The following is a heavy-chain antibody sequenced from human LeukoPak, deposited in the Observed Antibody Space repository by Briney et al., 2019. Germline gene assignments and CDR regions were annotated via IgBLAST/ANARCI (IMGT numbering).Heavy chain of an antibody. CDR3: AKDSGYSYGELDY. D-gene: IGHD5-18*01. Sequence: PGGSLRLSCAASGFTFSSYGMHWVRQAPGKGLEWVAVIWYDGSNKYYADSVKGRFTISRDNSKNTLYLQMNSLRAEDTAVYYCAKDSGYSYGELDYWGQGTLVTVSS. V-gene: IGHV3-30*02. CDR1: GFTFSSYG. J-gene: IGHJ4*02. CDR2: IWYDGSNK.